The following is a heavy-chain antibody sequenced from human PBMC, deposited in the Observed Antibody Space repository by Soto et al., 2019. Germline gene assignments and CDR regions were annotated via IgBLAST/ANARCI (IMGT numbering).Heavy chain of an antibody. CDR3: ARGHLTGIAAADPNCFDP. J-gene: IGHJ5*02. CDR2: INPNSGGT. D-gene: IGHD6-13*01. Sequence: QVQLVQSGAEVKKPGASVKVSCKASGYTFTGYYMHWVRQAPGQGLEWMGWINPNSGGTNYAQKLQGWVTMTRETSISTAYRELSRLRSDDTAVYYCARGHLTGIAAADPNCFDPWGQGTLVTVFS. V-gene: IGHV1-2*04. CDR1: GYTFTGYY.